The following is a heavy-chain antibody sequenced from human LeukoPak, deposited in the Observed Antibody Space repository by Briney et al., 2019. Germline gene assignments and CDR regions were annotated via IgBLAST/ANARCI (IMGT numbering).Heavy chain of an antibody. CDR3: ARDAHTGSGTYWGGVDYYYGLDV. CDR1: GFLFSSYW. Sequence: PGGSLRLSCAASGFLFSSYWMSWVRQAPGKGLEWVSVVYGGDTTFYADSVKGRFTISRDNSKNTLYLQMNSLRAEDTAVYYCARDAHTGSGTYWGGVDYYYGLDVWGQGTTVTVSS. V-gene: IGHV3-66*01. D-gene: IGHD3-10*01. CDR2: VYGGDTT. J-gene: IGHJ6*02.